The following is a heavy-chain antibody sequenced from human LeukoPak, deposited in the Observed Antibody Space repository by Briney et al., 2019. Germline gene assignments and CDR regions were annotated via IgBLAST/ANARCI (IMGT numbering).Heavy chain of an antibody. V-gene: IGHV1-69*13. CDR1: GGTFSSYA. J-gene: IGHJ5*02. Sequence: SVKVSCKASGGTFSSYAISWVRQAPGQGLEWMGGIIPIFGTANYAQKFQGRVTITADESTSTAYMELSSLRSEDTAVYYCARVPAYDSSGLRNWFDPWGQGTLVTVSS. D-gene: IGHD3-22*01. CDR2: IIPIFGTA. CDR3: ARVPAYDSSGLRNWFDP.